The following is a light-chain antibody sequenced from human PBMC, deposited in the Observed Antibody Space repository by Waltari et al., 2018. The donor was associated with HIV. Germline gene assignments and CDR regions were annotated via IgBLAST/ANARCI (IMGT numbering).Light chain of an antibody. Sequence: QLVLTQSPSASASLGASVKLTCTLSSGHSSYAIAWHQQQPGKGPRYLMKLNSDGSHSKGDGIPDRFSGSSSGAERYLTISSLQSEDEADYYCQTRGTGILVFGGGTNLTVL. CDR1: SGHSSYA. CDR2: LNSDGSH. CDR3: QTRGTGILV. V-gene: IGLV4-69*01. J-gene: IGLJ3*02.